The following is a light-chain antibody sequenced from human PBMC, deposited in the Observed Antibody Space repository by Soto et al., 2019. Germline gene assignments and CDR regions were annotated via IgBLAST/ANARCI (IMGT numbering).Light chain of an antibody. CDR3: SSFAGNNIGV. CDR2: DVS. CDR1: SSDVGGYNY. Sequence: QAVVTQPPSASGSPGQSVTISCTGTSSDVGGYNYVSWYQQHPGKAPKLMIFDVSERPSGVPDRFSGSKSGNTASLTVSGLQADDEADYFCSSFAGNNIGVFGGGTKLTVL. J-gene: IGLJ3*02. V-gene: IGLV2-8*01.